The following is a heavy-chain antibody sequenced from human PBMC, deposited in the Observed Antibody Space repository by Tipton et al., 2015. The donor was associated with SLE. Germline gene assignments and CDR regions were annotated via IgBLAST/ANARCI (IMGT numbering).Heavy chain of an antibody. CDR3: AREREYYDSSGYLEGYSDY. CDR1: GGSISSYY. D-gene: IGHD3-22*01. J-gene: IGHJ4*02. CDR2: IYYSGST. V-gene: IGHV4-59*01. Sequence: TLSLTCTVSGGSISSYYWSWIRQPPGKGLEWIGYIYYSGSTNYNPSLKSRVTISVDTSKNQFSLKLSSVTAADTAVYYCAREREYYDSSGYLEGYSDYWGQGTLVTVSS.